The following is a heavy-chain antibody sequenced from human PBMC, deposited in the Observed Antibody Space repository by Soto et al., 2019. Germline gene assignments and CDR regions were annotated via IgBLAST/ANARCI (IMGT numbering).Heavy chain of an antibody. Sequence: PGGSLRLSCSASGFTFSSYAMHWVRQAPGKGLEYVSAINSYGTITYYADSVKGRFTISRDNSKNTLYLQMSSLRPEDTAVFYCVKDHRGTRANGDYDYWGQGTLVTVSS. CDR2: INSYGTIT. CDR1: GFTFSSYA. J-gene: IGHJ4*02. V-gene: IGHV3-64D*06. D-gene: IGHD4-17*01. CDR3: VKDHRGTRANGDYDY.